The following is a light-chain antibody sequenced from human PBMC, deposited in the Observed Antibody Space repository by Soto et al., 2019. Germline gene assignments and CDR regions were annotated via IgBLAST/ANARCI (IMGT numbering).Light chain of an antibody. Sequence: DIQMTQSPSSLSASVGDRFTITFRASQTISSWLAWYQQKPGKAPKLLIYDASSLESGVPSRFSGSGSGTEFTLTISSLQPDDFATYYCQHYNSYSWTFGQGTKVDIK. V-gene: IGKV1-5*01. CDR2: DAS. J-gene: IGKJ1*01. CDR3: QHYNSYSWT. CDR1: QTISSW.